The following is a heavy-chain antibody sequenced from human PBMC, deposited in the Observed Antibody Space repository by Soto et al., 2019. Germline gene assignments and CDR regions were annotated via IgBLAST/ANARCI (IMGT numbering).Heavy chain of an antibody. D-gene: IGHD3-10*01. V-gene: IGHV1-69*02. CDR3: XXXXGSGSAHFDY. CDR2: IIPILRMA. CDR1: GGTFTSYT. Sequence: QVQLVQSGAEVKMPGSSVKVSCTASGGTFTSYTFSWVRQVPGQGLEWMGRIIPILRMADFAQKFQGRVTXXXXXXXXXXXXXXXXXXXXXXXXXXXXXXXGSGSAHFDYWGQGTLVTVS. J-gene: IGHJ4*02.